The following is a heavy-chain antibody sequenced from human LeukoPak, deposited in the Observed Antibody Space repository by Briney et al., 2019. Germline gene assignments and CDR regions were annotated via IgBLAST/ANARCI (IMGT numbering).Heavy chain of an antibody. J-gene: IGHJ6*02. CDR1: GFTFSSYS. Sequence: GSLRLSCAASGFTFSSYSMNWVRQAPGKGLEWVSYISSSSSTIYYADSVKGRFTISRDNAKNSLYLQMNSLRAEDTAVYYCALGYCSGGSCYYYYGMDVWGQGTTVTVSS. CDR3: ALGYCSGGSCYYYYGMDV. D-gene: IGHD2-15*01. V-gene: IGHV3-48*01. CDR2: ISSSSSTI.